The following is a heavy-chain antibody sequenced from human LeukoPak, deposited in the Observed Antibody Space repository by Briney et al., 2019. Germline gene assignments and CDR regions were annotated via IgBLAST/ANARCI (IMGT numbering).Heavy chain of an antibody. CDR1: GGSISSSSYY. CDR3: ARQGYYDSSGYYSEGPYFDY. D-gene: IGHD3-22*01. Sequence: SKTLSLTCTVSGGSISSSSYYWGWIRQPPGKGLEWIGSIYYSGSTNYNPSLKSRVTISVDTSKNQFSLKLSSVTAADTAVYYCARQGYYDSSGYYSEGPYFDYWGQGILVAVSS. J-gene: IGHJ4*02. CDR2: IYYSGST. V-gene: IGHV4-39*01.